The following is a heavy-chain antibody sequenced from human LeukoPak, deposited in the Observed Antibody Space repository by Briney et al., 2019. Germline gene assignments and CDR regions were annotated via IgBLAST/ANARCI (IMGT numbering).Heavy chain of an antibody. D-gene: IGHD3-3*01. CDR3: ARQDFSDYYYGMDV. V-gene: IGHV1-8*01. CDR1: GYTFTSYD. CDR2: MNPNSGNT. J-gene: IGHJ6*02. Sequence: GASVKVSCKASGYTFTSYDINWVRQATGQGLEWMGWMNPNSGNTGYAQKFQGRVTMTRNTSISTAYMELSSLRSEDTAVYYCARQDFSDYYYGMDVWGQGTTVTVSS.